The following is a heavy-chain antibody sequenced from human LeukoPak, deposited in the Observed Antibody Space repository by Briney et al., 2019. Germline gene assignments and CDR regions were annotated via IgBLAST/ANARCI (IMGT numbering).Heavy chain of an antibody. CDR1: GYSFPSYW. Sequence: GESLKISCEGSGYSFPSYWIGWVHPIPGKGLEWMGIIYPGDSATKYSPSFQGQVTISADRSISTAYLQWNSLQASDTAMYFCARPSGFYDSTAGYIDYWGQGILVTVSS. J-gene: IGHJ4*02. D-gene: IGHD3-22*01. CDR2: IYPGDSAT. V-gene: IGHV5-51*07. CDR3: ARPSGFYDSTAGYIDY.